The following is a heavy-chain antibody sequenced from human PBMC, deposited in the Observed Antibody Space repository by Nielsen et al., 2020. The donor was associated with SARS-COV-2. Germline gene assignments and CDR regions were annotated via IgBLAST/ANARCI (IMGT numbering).Heavy chain of an antibody. V-gene: IGHV3-7*01. CDR1: GFTFSSLW. CDR3: ARDWSRAFDV. CDR2: IKPDGSEK. Sequence: GGSLRLSCAASGFTFSSLWMSWVHQVPGKGLEWVADIKPDGSEKVYVDSVKGRFTISRDNAKNSMSLQMNSLRVEDTAVYYCARDWSRAFDVWGQGTMVTVSS. J-gene: IGHJ3*01.